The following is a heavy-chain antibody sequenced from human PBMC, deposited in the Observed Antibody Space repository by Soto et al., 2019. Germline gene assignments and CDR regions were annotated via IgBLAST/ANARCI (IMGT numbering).Heavy chain of an antibody. Sequence: LCLTCAVNVGSLSGYYWRWIRESPGKGLEWIGEINHRGSSDYNPTLKSRVTISIDASKNDVTLELTSVTAADSDVYYCAKSDNRHSLYGVELWGQGTAVTVFS. CDR3: AKSDNRHSLYGVEL. CDR2: INHRGSS. CDR1: VGSLSGYY. J-gene: IGHJ6*02. V-gene: IGHV4-34*01.